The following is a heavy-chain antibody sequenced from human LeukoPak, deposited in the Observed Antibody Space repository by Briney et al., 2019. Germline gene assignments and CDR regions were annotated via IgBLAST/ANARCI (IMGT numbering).Heavy chain of an antibody. CDR1: GFTFSSYA. J-gene: IGHJ3*02. V-gene: IGHV3-30-3*01. CDR2: MSSDGSNQ. CDR3: AILGGLKSRLYYDYARLGGAFDI. D-gene: IGHD3-16*01. Sequence: GGSLRLSCAASGFTFSSYAMHWVRQAPGKGLEWVAVMSSDGSNQYYADSVKGQFTISRDNSKTTLYLQMNSLRAEDTAVYFCAILGGLKSRLYYDYARLGGAFDIWAKGQWSPSLQ.